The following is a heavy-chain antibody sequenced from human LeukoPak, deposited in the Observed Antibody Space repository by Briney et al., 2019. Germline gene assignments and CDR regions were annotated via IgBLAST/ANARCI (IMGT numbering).Heavy chain of an antibody. V-gene: IGHV1-46*01. CDR2: INPSVGST. CDR1: GYTFTSNY. D-gene: IGHD1-26*01. J-gene: IGHJ4*02. Sequence: ASVKVSCKASGYTFTSNYMLWVRQAPGQGLEWMGIINPSVGSTTYAQKFQGRVTMTRDTSTSTVYMELSSLSSEDTAVYYCARVGGNYPINWGQGSLVTVSA. CDR3: ARVGGNYPIN.